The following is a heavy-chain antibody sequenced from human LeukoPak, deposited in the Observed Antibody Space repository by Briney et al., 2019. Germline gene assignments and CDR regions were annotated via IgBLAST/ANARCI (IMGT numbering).Heavy chain of an antibody. D-gene: IGHD3-10*01. J-gene: IGHJ4*02. CDR2: ISYDGSNK. Sequence: PGGSLRLSCAASGFTFSSYGMHWVRQAPGKGLEWVAVISYDGSNKYYADSVKGRFTISRDNSKNTLYLQMNSLRAEDTAVYYCAKDRDPLTMVRGVIPDYFDYWGQGTLVTVSS. CDR3: AKDRDPLTMVRGVIPDYFDY. CDR1: GFTFSSYG. V-gene: IGHV3-30*18.